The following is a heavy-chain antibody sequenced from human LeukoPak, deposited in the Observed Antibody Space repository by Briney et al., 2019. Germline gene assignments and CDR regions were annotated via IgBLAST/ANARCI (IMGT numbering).Heavy chain of an antibody. V-gene: IGHV1-18*01. Sequence: ASVKVSCKASGGTFDRYGISWVRQAPGQGLEWMGWISVYNGNTNYAQKVQGRVTMTADTSTSTAYMEVRSLRSDDTAVYYCARAGGWAREDYKADAFDIWGQGTMVTVSS. CDR1: GGTFDRYG. D-gene: IGHD6-19*01. CDR2: ISVYNGNT. CDR3: ARAGGWAREDYKADAFDI. J-gene: IGHJ3*02.